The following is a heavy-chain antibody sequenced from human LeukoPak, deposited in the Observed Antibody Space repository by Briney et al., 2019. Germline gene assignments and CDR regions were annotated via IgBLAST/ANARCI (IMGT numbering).Heavy chain of an antibody. CDR3: ARGYGDYLSYLDY. Sequence: PSETLSLTCAVYGGSFSGYYWSWIRQPPGKGLEWIGEINHSGSTNYNPSLKSRVTVSGDTSKNQFSLKLSSVTAADTAVYYCARGYGDYLSYLDYWGQGTLVTVSS. J-gene: IGHJ4*02. CDR2: INHSGST. V-gene: IGHV4-34*01. CDR1: GGSFSGYY. D-gene: IGHD4-17*01.